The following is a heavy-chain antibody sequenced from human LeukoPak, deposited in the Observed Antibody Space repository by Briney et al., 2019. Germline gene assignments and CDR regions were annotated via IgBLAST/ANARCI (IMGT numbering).Heavy chain of an antibody. CDR2: INPSGGGT. Sequence: ASVKVSRKASGYTFTSYYMHWVRQAPGQGLEWMGIINPSGGGTTYAQKFQGRVTMTGDTSTSTVYMALSSLTSEDTAVYYCARAGYWAATGYATTWGQGTLVTVSS. CDR3: ARAGYWAATGYATT. D-gene: IGHD6-13*01. V-gene: IGHV1-46*03. CDR1: GYTFTSYY. J-gene: IGHJ5*02.